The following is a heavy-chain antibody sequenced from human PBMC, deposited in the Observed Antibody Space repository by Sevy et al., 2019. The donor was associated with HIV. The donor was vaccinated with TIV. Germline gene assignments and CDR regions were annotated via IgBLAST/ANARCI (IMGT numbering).Heavy chain of an antibody. V-gene: IGHV1-2*06. Sequence: ASVKVSCKASGYTLTDYYIHWVRQAPGQGLEWMGRINPNSGGKNSAPKFQGRVTMTRDTSFNTAYMEVSRLRSDDTAVYFCAGGGAAVGPSYYDYYGLDVWGQGTTVTVSS. J-gene: IGHJ6*02. CDR1: GYTLTDYY. CDR3: AGGGAAVGPSYYDYYGLDV. CDR2: INPNSGGK. D-gene: IGHD6-13*01.